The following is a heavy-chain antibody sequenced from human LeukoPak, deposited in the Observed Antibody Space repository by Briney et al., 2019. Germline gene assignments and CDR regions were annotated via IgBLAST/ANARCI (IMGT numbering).Heavy chain of an antibody. J-gene: IGHJ5*02. CDR1: GYTFTSYG. D-gene: IGHD1-14*01. Sequence: ASVKVSCKASGYTFTSYGISWVRPAPGQGLAWMGWISAYNGNTNYAQKLQGRVTMTTDTSTSKAYMELRSLRSDDTAVYYCARVDPRMGFDPWGQGTLVTVSS. V-gene: IGHV1-18*01. CDR3: ARVDPRMGFDP. CDR2: ISAYNGNT.